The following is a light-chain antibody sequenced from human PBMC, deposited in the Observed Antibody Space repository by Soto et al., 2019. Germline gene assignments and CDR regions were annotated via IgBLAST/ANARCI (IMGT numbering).Light chain of an antibody. Sequence: EIVLTQSPGPLSLSPGERATLSCRASQSVSSSYLAWYQRKPGQAPRLLIYGASSRATGIPDRFSVSGSGTDFTLTISRLEPEDFAVYYCQQYGSSPPGATFGGGPKVEIK. CDR3: QQYGSSPPGAT. J-gene: IGKJ4*01. CDR2: GAS. CDR1: QSVSSSY. V-gene: IGKV3-20*01.